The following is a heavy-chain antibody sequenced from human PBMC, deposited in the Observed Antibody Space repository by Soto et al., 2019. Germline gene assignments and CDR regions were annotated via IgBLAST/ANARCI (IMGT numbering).Heavy chain of an antibody. D-gene: IGHD2-15*01. Sequence: EVQLVESGGGLVQPGGSLRLSCAASGFPFSVHYMEWVRQAPGKGLEWVGRTRNKVNSYTTEYAASVKGRFTISRDDSTNSLYLQMNSLKTEDTAVYYCARGGYCSGGSCSSFDYWGQGTLVSVSS. CDR2: TRNKVNSYTT. J-gene: IGHJ4*02. V-gene: IGHV3-72*01. CDR1: GFPFSVHY. CDR3: ARGGYCSGGSCSSFDY.